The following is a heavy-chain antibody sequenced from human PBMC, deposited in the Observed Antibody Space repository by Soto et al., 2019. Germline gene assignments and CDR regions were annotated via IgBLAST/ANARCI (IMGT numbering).Heavy chain of an antibody. CDR2: ISYDGSNK. V-gene: IGHV3-30-3*01. CDR3: AGSGFDY. Sequence: GGSLRLSCAASGFTFSSYDMHWVRQAPGKGLEWVAVISYDGSNKYYADSVKGRFTISRDNSKDTLYLQMNSLRAEDTAVYYCAGSGFDYWGQGTLVTVSS. CDR1: GFTFSSYD. J-gene: IGHJ4*02.